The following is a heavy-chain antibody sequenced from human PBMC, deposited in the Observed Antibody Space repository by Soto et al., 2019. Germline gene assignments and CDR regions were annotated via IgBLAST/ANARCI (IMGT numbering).Heavy chain of an antibody. J-gene: IGHJ6*02. Sequence: GGSLRLSCAASGFTFSSYAMSWVRQAPGKGLEWVSAIGGSGGSTYYADSVKGRFTISRDNSKNTLYLQMNSLRAEDTAVYYCAKRGIVVVPAAMDRYYHCYGMDVWGQGTTVTVSS. V-gene: IGHV3-23*01. CDR3: AKRGIVVVPAAMDRYYHCYGMDV. CDR1: GFTFSSYA. D-gene: IGHD2-2*01. CDR2: IGGSGGST.